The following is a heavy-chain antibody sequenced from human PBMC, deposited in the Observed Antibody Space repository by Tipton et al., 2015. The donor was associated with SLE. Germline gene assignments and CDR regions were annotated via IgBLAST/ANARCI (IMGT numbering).Heavy chain of an antibody. D-gene: IGHD3-3*01. CDR2: IYYSGST. CDR3: ARLRFLEYYFDY. CDR1: GGSISSYY. J-gene: IGHJ4*02. V-gene: IGHV4-59*01. Sequence: TLSLTCTVSGGSISSYYWSWIRQPPGKGLEWIGYIYYSGSTNYNPSLKSRVTISVDTSKNQFSLKLSSVTAADTAVYYCARLRFLEYYFDYWGQGTLVTVSS.